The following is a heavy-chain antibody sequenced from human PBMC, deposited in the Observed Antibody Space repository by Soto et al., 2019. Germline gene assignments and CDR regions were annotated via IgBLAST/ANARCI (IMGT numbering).Heavy chain of an antibody. CDR3: ARATPYYYYGMDV. Sequence: GGSLRLSCAASGFTFSSYEMNWVRQAPGKGLEWVSYISSSGSTIYYADSVKGRFTISRDNAKNSLYLQMNSLRAEDTAVYYCARATPYYYYGMDVWGQGTTVTVSS. CDR1: GFTFSSYE. J-gene: IGHJ6*02. V-gene: IGHV3-48*03. CDR2: ISSSGSTI.